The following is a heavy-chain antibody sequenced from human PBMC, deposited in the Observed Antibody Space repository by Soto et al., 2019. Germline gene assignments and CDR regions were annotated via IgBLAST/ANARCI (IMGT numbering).Heavy chain of an antibody. Sequence: ASVKVSCKASGYTFTSYGISWVRQAPGQGLEWMGWISAYNGNTNYAQKLQGRVTMTTDTSTSTAYMELRSLRSDDTAVYYCARDPRDYYDSSGYNYGMDVWGQGTTVTVSS. CDR1: GYTFTSYG. J-gene: IGHJ6*02. CDR3: ARDPRDYYDSSGYNYGMDV. CDR2: ISAYNGNT. V-gene: IGHV1-18*01. D-gene: IGHD3-22*01.